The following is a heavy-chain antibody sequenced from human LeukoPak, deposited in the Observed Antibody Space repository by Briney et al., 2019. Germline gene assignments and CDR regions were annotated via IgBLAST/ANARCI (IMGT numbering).Heavy chain of an antibody. CDR1: GGPISSSSYY. CDR3: ARGVVVVITSVHFDY. Sequence: SETLSLTCTVSGGPISSSSYYWGWIRQPPGKGLEWIGSIYYSGSTYYNPSLKSRVTISVDTSKNQFSLKLSSVTAADTAVYYCARGVVVVITSVHFDYWGQGTLVTVSS. J-gene: IGHJ4*02. D-gene: IGHD3-22*01. CDR2: IYYSGST. V-gene: IGHV4-39*07.